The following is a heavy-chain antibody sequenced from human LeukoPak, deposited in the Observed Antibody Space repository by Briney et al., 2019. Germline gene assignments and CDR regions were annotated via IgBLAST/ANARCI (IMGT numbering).Heavy chain of an antibody. CDR1: GYSFTSNY. D-gene: IGHD2-15*01. V-gene: IGHV1-46*01. J-gene: IGHJ5*02. CDR2: IYPRDGST. CDR3: ARPHLGYCSGGSCYGAWFDP. Sequence: ASVKVSCKASGYSFTSNYIHWVRQAPGQGLEWMGMIYPRDGSTSYAQKFQGRVTVTRDTSTSTVHMELRSLRSDDTAVYYCARPHLGYCSGGSCYGAWFDPWGQGTLVTVSS.